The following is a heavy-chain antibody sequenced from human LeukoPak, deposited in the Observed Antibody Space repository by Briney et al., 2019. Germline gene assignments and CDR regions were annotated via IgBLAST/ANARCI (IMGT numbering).Heavy chain of an antibody. CDR2: ISAYNDNT. J-gene: IGHJ6*02. CDR1: GYTFTSYD. Sequence: GASVKVSCKASGYTFTSYDISWVRQAPGQGLEWMGWISAYNDNTNYAQKLQGRVTMTTDTSTSTAYMELRSLRSDDTAVYYCARDDDGTGYYGMDVWGQGTTVTVSS. CDR3: ARDDDGTGYYGMDV. V-gene: IGHV1-18*01. D-gene: IGHD5-24*01.